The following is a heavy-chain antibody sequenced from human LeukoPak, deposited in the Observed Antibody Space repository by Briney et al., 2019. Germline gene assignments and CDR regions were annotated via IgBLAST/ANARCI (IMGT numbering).Heavy chain of an antibody. Sequence: SETLSLTCTVSGGSMSSYYWSWIRQPPGKGLEWIGYIYYSGTTKYNPSLKSRVTISLDTSKNQFSLKVNSPTAADTAVYYCARGLGVVTAQSEQPKPRYFDLWGRGTQVTVSS. D-gene: IGHD2-21*02. CDR1: GGSMSSYY. CDR3: ARGLGVVTAQSEQPKPRYFDL. J-gene: IGHJ2*01. CDR2: IYYSGTT. V-gene: IGHV4-59*01.